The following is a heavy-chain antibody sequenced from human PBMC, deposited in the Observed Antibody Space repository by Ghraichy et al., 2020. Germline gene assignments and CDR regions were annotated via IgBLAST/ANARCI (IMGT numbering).Heavy chain of an antibody. CDR2: INHSGST. CDR1: GGSFSGAGSFSGYY. J-gene: IGHJ4*02. CDR3: LLSFELVPIAISNY. V-gene: IGHV4-34*01. Sequence: SETLSLTCAVYGGSFSGAGSFSGYYWNWIRQPPGKGLEWIGEINHSGSTNYNPSLKSRVTISVDTSKNQFSLKVSSVTAADTAVYYCLLSFELVPIAISNYWGQGTLVTVSS. D-gene: IGHD2-2*01.